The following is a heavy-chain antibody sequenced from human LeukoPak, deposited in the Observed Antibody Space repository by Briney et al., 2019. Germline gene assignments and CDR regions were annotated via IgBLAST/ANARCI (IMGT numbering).Heavy chain of an antibody. J-gene: IGHJ4*02. CDR2: INHRPST. V-gene: IGHV4-34*01. CDR3: ARGSRGYSYGYHRD. CDR1: GGSFSGYY. D-gene: IGHD5-18*01. Sequence: SETLSLTCGVYGGSFSGYYWSWIRQTPGKGLEWIGEINHRPSTNYSPSFKTRVTMSVDTSKNQISLMLNSVTAADTAVYYCARGSRGYSYGYHRDWGQGTLVTVSS.